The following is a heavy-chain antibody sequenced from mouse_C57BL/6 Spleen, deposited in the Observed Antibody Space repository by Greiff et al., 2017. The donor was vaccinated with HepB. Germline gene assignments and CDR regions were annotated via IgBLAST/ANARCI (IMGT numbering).Heavy chain of an antibody. CDR3: AIYSNYGYFDY. CDR2: ISYDGSN. D-gene: IGHD2-5*01. V-gene: IGHV3-6*01. CDR1: GYSITSGYY. J-gene: IGHJ2*01. Sequence: EVQLQQSGPGLVKPSQSLSLTCSVTGYSITSGYYWNWIRQFPGNKLEWMGYISYDGSNNYNPSLKNRISITRDTSKNQFFLKLNSVTTEDTATYYCAIYSNYGYFDYWGQGTTLTVSS.